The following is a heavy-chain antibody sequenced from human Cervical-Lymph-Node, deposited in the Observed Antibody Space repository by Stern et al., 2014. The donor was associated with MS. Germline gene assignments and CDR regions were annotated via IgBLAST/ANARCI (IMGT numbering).Heavy chain of an antibody. V-gene: IGHV5-51*03. CDR3: ARTRYSSSWYTFDP. CDR2: IQPGDSET. J-gene: IGHJ5*02. CDR1: GYSFTSYY. Sequence: VQLVQSGAEVKKPGESLKISCTGSGYSFTSYYIPWVRHVPGKGLECMGIIQPGDSETRYSPSFQGQVTISADKSINTAYLQWRSLKASDTAMYYCARTRYSSSWYTFDPWGQGTLVTVSS. D-gene: IGHD6-13*01.